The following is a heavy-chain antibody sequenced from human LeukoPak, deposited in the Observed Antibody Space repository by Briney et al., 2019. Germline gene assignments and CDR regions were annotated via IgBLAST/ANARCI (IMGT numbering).Heavy chain of an antibody. CDR2: IADSGST. J-gene: IGHJ4*02. CDR3: ARPSIGGDGYNY. D-gene: IGHD5-24*01. CDR1: GDSISSYY. V-gene: IGHV4-59*08. Sequence: SETLSLTCTVSGDSISSYYWSWIRQPPGKGLEWIGYIADSGSTNYNPSLKSRVTISVDTSKNQFSLKLSSVTAADAAMYYCARPSIGGDGYNYWGQGTLVTVSS.